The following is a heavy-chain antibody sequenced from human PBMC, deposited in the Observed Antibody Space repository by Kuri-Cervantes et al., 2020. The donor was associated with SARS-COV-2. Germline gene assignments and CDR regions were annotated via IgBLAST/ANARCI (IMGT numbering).Heavy chain of an antibody. V-gene: IGHV4-59*12. CDR2: IYYSGST. CDR1: GFTFSSYW. Sequence: ESLKISCAASGFTFSSYWMSWVRQAPGKGLEWIGYIYYSGSTYYNPSLKSRVTISVDTSSKQFSLHLGSVTAADTAVYYCARAYGFLRYIYYMDVWGRGTTVTVSS. D-gene: IGHD4-17*01. J-gene: IGHJ6*03. CDR3: ARAYGFLRYIYYMDV.